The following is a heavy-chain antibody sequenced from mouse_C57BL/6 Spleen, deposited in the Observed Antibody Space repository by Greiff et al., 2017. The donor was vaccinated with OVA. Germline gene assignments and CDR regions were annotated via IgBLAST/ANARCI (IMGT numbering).Heavy chain of an antibody. CDR2: IWTGGGT. CDR1: GFSLTSYA. V-gene: IGHV2-9-1*01. J-gene: IGHJ4*01. D-gene: IGHD2-4*01. CDR3: ASYYDYDGGSRYYAMDY. Sequence: VQRVESGPGLVAPSQSLSITCTVSGFSLTSYAISWVRQPPGKGLEWLGVIWTGGGTNSNSALKSRLSISKDNSKSQVFLKMNSLQTDDTARYYCASYYDYDGGSRYYAMDYWGQGTSVTVSS.